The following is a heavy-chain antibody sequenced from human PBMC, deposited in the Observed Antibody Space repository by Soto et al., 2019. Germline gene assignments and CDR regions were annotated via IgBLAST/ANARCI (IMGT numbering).Heavy chain of an antibody. CDR1: GYSFTSYW. Sequence: PGESLKISCKGSGYSFTSYWISWVRQMPGKGLEWMGRIDPSDSYTNYSPSFQGHVTISADKSISTAYLQWSSLKASDTAVYYCATVMTSYYDFWSGYFNYWGQGTLVTVSS. D-gene: IGHD3-3*01. V-gene: IGHV5-10-1*01. CDR2: IDPSDSYT. CDR3: ATVMTSYYDFWSGYFNY. J-gene: IGHJ4*02.